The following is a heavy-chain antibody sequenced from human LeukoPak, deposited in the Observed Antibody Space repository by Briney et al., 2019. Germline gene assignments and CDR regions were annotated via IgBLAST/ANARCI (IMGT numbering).Heavy chain of an antibody. J-gene: IGHJ3*02. Sequence: RGSLRHSCAASGFTFSSHPMNWVRQAPGKGREWVAVIANDGRFTHYADSVKGRFTISRDNSKSTLEMQMNSRRAEDTALYCCVKEANGLHMWGLGTRDSVSS. V-gene: IGHV3-30*04. D-gene: IGHD2-8*01. CDR2: IANDGRFT. CDR1: GFTFSSHP. CDR3: VKEANGLHM.